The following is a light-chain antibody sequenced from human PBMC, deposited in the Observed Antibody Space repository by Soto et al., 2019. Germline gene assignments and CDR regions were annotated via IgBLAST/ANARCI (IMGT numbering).Light chain of an antibody. CDR3: QQCNSLPLT. CDR1: QSVRAW. CDR2: GAT. V-gene: IGKV1D-12*01. J-gene: IGKJ4*01. Sequence: DIPMTQSPSSVSASVGDSVTITCRASQSVRAWLAWYQQKEGKAPKLLIYGATSLLRGVPRRFSGSGSGTDFTLTISGLLPEDFATYDCQQCNSLPLTFGGRTKVEIK.